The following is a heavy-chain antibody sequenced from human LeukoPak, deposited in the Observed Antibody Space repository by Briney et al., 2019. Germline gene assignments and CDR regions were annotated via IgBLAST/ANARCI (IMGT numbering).Heavy chain of an antibody. V-gene: IGHV1-24*01. CDR2: FDPESGET. CDR1: GYTLTELA. CDR3: AVIAPLFDY. D-gene: IGHD6-13*01. J-gene: IGHJ4*02. Sequence: GASVKVSCKVSGYTLTELAMHWVRQSPGKGLDRMGGFDPESGETVYAKQFQGRVSMTEDTSTETAYLELNSLTSEDTAVYYCAVIAPLFDYWGQGTLVTVSS.